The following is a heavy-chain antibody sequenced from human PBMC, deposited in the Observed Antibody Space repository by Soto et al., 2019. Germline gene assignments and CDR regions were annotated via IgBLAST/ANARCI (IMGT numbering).Heavy chain of an antibody. CDR1: GFSLSTSGVG. Sequence: SGPTLVNPTQTLTLTCTFSGFSLSTSGVGVGWIRQSPGKALEWLAVIYWDDDKRYSPSLKSRLSITKDTSKNQVVLTMTNMDPVDTATYYCAHKGTEDWPLDYWGQGTLVTV. CDR2: IYWDDDK. J-gene: IGHJ4*02. CDR3: AHKGTEDWPLDY. V-gene: IGHV2-5*02. D-gene: IGHD1-1*01.